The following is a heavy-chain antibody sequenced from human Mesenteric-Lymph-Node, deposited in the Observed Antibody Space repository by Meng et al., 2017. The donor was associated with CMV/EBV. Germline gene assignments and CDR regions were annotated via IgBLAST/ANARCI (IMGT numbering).Heavy chain of an antibody. CDR2: IFSSADK. J-gene: IGHJ6*02. CDR1: GISLSNSRLG. D-gene: IGHD6-6*01. V-gene: IGHV2-26*01. CDR3: ARIGRTERRPVAGRPPSYNYFPMDI. Sequence: SGPTLVKPTETLTLTCSVSGISLSNSRLGVRWIRQPPGKALQWLAHIFSSADKSYSASLRNRLTISQDISNVILTMTNMNPVDTGTYYCARIGRTERRPVAGRPPSYNYFPMDIWGPGTTVTVSS.